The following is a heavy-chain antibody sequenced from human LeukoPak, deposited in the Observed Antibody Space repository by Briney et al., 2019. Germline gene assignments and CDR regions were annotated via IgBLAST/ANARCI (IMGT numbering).Heavy chain of an antibody. V-gene: IGHV4-34*01. J-gene: IGHJ4*02. CDR3: ARIRCSPGDDSCYNY. Sequence: SETLSLTCGVRGVSFSGNYWSWLRQSPGKGREGIGEIYQSKYTTYNPSLKSRVTIWADTSVNQLSLRLTSVTAADTASYYCARIRCSPGDDSCYNYWGRGTLVTVSS. D-gene: IGHD2-21*01. CDR2: IYQSKYT. CDR1: GVSFSGNY.